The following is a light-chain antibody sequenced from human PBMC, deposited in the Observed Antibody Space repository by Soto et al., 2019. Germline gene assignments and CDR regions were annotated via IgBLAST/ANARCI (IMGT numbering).Light chain of an antibody. CDR2: GAS. V-gene: IGKV3-20*01. CDR3: QQYYTWPIT. Sequence: EIVCTQSPATLSLSPGARATLSCRASQSVSSSYLAWCQQKPGQAPRLLIYGASSRATGIPDRFSGSGSGTDFTLTISSLQSEEWAIYDCQQYYTWPITFGGGTKGEIK. CDR1: QSVSSSY. J-gene: IGKJ4*01.